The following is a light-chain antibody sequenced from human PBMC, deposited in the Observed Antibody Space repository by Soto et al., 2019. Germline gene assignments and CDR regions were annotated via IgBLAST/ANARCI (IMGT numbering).Light chain of an antibody. J-gene: IGLJ2*01. CDR3: QSYDSSLSRV. CDR1: SSNIGAGYD. CDR2: GNS. Sequence: QSVLTQPLSVSGAPGQRVTISCTGSSSNIGAGYDVHWYQQLPGTAPKLLIYGNSNRPSGVPDRFSGSKSGTSASLAITGLQAEYEADYYCQSYDSSLSRVFGGGTKLTVL. V-gene: IGLV1-40*01.